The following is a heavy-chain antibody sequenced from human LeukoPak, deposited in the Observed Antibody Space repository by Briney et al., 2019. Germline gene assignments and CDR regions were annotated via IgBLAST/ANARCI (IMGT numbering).Heavy chain of an antibody. CDR3: ASGGGDGYTLFDY. CDR2: IYPGDSDT. V-gene: IGHV5-51*01. D-gene: IGHD5-24*01. Sequence: GESLKISCKASGYSFASYWIGWVRQLPGKGLEWMGIIYPGDSDTTYSPSFQGQVTISADKSISTAYLQWSSLKASDTAMYYCASGGGDGYTLFDYWGQGTLVTVSS. CDR1: GYSFASYW. J-gene: IGHJ4*02.